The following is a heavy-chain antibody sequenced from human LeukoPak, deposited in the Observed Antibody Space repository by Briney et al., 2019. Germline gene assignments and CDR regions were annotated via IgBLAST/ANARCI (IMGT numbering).Heavy chain of an antibody. CDR2: ITSTGSYT. J-gene: IGHJ6*03. V-gene: IGHV3-21*01. Sequence: GGSLRLSCAASGFTFSSYNMNWVRQAPGKGLEWVSSITSTGSYTFYADSVKGRFTISRDNAKNSLYLQMDSLRAEDTAIYYCARDPYSGSYGGSYYYFIDVWGKGTTVTISS. CDR1: GFTFSSYN. CDR3: ARDPYSGSYGGSYYYFIDV. D-gene: IGHD1-26*01.